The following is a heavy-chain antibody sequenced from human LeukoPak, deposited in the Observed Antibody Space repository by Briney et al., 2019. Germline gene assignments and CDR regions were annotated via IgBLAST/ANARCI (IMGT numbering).Heavy chain of an antibody. J-gene: IGHJ3*02. CDR2: INPKSGAA. CDR3: AIAEAHYYGAGNYYFTRGALDI. Sequence: ASVKVSCKASGYIFSDYYMHWVRQAPGQGLEWLGWINPKSGAADYAQQFRGRVTMTRHTSINTDYMEMKRVTSDDTAVYYCAIAEAHYYGAGNYYFTRGALDIWGQGTMVTVSS. D-gene: IGHD3-10*01. CDR1: GYIFSDYY. V-gene: IGHV1-2*02.